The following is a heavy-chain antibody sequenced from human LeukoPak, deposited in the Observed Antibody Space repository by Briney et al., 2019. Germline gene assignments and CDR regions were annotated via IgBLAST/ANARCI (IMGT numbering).Heavy chain of an antibody. V-gene: IGHV4-61*02. CDR1: GGSISSGSYY. D-gene: IGHD2-2*01. J-gene: IGHJ5*02. CDR3: ARDRCSSSSCYVNWFAP. Sequence: SQTLSLTCTVSGGSISSGSYYWSWIRQPAGKGLEWIGRISTSRTTNYNPSLKSRVTISVDTSKNQVSLKLTSVTAADTAVYYCARDRCSSSSCYVNWFAPWGQGTGVTLSS. CDR2: ISTSRTT.